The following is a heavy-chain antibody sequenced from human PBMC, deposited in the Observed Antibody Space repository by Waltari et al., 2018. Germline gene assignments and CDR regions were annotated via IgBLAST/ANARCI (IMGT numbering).Heavy chain of an antibody. D-gene: IGHD3-16*02. Sequence: EVQLVESGGGLVQPGRSLRLSCTASGFTFGDYAMSWFRQAPGQGLEWVGFIRSKAYGGTTEYAASVKGRFTISRDDSKSIAYLQMNSLKTEDTAVYYCTRDQERMITFGGVIEYWGQGTLVTVSS. CDR1: GFTFGDYA. V-gene: IGHV3-49*03. CDR3: TRDQERMITFGGVIEY. CDR2: IRSKAYGGTT. J-gene: IGHJ4*02.